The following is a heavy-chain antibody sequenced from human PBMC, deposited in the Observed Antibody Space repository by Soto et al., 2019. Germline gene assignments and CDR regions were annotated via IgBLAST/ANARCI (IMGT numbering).Heavy chain of an antibody. V-gene: IGHV1-18*01. Sequence: QVQVVQSGDEVKKPGASVKVSCKASGYTFTNYGFSWVRQAPGQGLEWRGWISGYNGNTKYAEKFQCRVTMTTDTSTSTAHMELRSLRSDDTAVYYCAREGQAPYYYYGMDDWGQGTAVTGSS. CDR3: AREGQAPYYYYGMDD. CDR2: ISGYNGNT. J-gene: IGHJ6*02. CDR1: GYTFTNYG.